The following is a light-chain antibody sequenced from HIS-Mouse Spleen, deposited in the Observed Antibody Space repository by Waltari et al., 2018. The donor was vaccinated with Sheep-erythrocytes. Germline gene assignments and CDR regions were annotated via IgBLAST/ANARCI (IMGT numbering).Light chain of an antibody. CDR3: CSYAGSSTPWV. V-gene: IGLV2-23*01. CDR1: ISDVGSYNL. Sequence: QSALTQPASVSGSPGQSITISCTGTISDVGSYNLVSCYQQHPGKAPQRTIYEGSKRHSGVSNRFSGSKSGNTASLTISGLQAEDEADYYCCSYAGSSTPWVFGGGTKLTVL. J-gene: IGLJ3*02. CDR2: EGS.